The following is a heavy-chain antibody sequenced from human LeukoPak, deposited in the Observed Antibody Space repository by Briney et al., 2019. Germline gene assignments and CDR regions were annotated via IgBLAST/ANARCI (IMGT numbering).Heavy chain of an antibody. CDR1: GDSTNTYF. D-gene: IGHD4-17*01. V-gene: IGHV4-59*01. CDR3: ASKSTDHGELRFDY. Sequence: SETLSLTCTISGDSTNTYFWSWIRQPPGKGLEWIGYIYYTGTTNYNPSLKSRVTISVDTSKDQFSLKVSSVTAADTGVYYCASKSTDHGELRFDYWGQGTLVTVSS. J-gene: IGHJ4*02. CDR2: IYYTGTT.